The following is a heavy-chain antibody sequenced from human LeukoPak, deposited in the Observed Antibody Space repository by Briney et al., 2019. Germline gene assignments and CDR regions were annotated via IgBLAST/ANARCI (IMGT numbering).Heavy chain of an antibody. CDR3: AKYYAARSRSFDF. CDR2: IGSGGDT. Sequence: GGSLRLSCAASGFTFSSYAMSWVRQAPGKGLEWVSVIGSGGDTYYSDSVQGRFTISRDNSKNTLYLQMDSLRADDTAVYYCAKYYAARSRSFDFWGQGTLVTVSS. CDR1: GFTFSSYA. J-gene: IGHJ4*02. V-gene: IGHV3-23*01. D-gene: IGHD3-10*01.